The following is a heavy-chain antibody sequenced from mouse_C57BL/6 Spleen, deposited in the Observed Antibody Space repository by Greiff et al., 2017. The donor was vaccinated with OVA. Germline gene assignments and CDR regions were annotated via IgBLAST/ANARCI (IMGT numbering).Heavy chain of an antibody. J-gene: IGHJ2*01. CDR2: ISSGSSTI. CDR1: GFTFSDYG. D-gene: IGHD1-1*01. CDR3: ARFITTVVATADYFDY. Sequence: EVQGVESGGGLVKPGGSLKLSCAASGFTFSDYGMHWVRQAPEKGLEWVAYISSGSSTIYYADTVKGRFTISRDNAKNTLFLQMTSLRSEDTAMYYCARFITTVVATADYFDYWGQGTTLTVSS. V-gene: IGHV5-17*01.